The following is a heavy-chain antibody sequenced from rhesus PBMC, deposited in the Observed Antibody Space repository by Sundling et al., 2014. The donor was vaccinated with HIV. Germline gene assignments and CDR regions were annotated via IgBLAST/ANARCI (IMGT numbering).Heavy chain of an antibody. J-gene: IGHJ4*01. CDR2: IYGSGGTT. Sequence: QVQLQESGPGLVKPSETLSLTCAVSGDSISDSYYWSWNRQPPGKGLEWVGYIYGSGGTTYYNPSLKSRVAISTDTSKNQFSLKLRSVTAADTAIYYCARVRQRSFESWGQGVLVTVSS. V-gene: IGHV4-106*01. D-gene: IGHD6-19*01. CDR1: GDSISDSYY. CDR3: ARVRQRSFES.